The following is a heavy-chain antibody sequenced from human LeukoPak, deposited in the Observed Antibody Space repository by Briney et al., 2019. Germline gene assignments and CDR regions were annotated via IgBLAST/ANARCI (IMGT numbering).Heavy chain of an antibody. CDR1: GGSFSGYY. CDR3: ARGPDYYDSSGYRPHHFDY. J-gene: IGHJ4*02. Sequence: SETLSLTCAVYGGSFSGYYWSWIRRPPGKGLEWIGEINHSGSTNYNPSLKSRVTISVDTSKNQFSLKLSSVTAADTAVYYCARGPDYYDSSGYRPHHFDYWGQGTLVTVSS. CDR2: INHSGST. D-gene: IGHD3-22*01. V-gene: IGHV4-34*01.